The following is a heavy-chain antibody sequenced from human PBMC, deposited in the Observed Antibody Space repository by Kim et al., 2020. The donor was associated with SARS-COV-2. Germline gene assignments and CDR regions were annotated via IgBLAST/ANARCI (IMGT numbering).Heavy chain of an antibody. CDR1: GGTFSSYA. D-gene: IGHD3-22*01. CDR2: IIPILGIA. V-gene: IGHV1-69*04. J-gene: IGHJ2*01. CDR3: ARTPTYYDSSGYYANWYFDL. Sequence: SVKVSCKASGGTFSSYAISWVRQAPGQGLEWMGRIIPILGIANYAQKFQGRVTITADKSTSTAYMELSSLRSEDTAVYYCARTPTYYDSSGYYANWYFDLWGRGTLVTVSS.